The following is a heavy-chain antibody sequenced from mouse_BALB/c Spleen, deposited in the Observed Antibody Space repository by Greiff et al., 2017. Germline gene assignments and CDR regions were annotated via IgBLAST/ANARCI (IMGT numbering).Heavy chain of an antibody. CDR2: IRLKSNNYET. J-gene: IGHJ2*01. Sequence: EVKVEESGGGLVQPGGSMKISCVASGFTFSNYWINWVRQSPEKGPEWVAEIRLKSNNYETHYAESVKGRFTISRDDSKSSVHLQMNNLRAEDTGIDYRTNWVLDYWGQGTTLTVSS. D-gene: IGHD4-1*01. CDR1: GFTFSNYW. V-gene: IGHV6-6*02. CDR3: TNWVLDY.